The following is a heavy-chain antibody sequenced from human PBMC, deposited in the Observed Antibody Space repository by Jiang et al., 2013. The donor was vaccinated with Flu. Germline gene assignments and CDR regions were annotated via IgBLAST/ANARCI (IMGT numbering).Heavy chain of an antibody. V-gene: IGHV4-59*01. CDR1: GGSIRSFY. Sequence: LLKPSETLSLTCTVSGGSIRSFYWNWVRQTPGRGLEWIGNIYPSGSTNLNPSLRSRVTISVHTSKNEFSLRLNSVTAADTAVYYCARVTIHFGMDVWGQGTTVTVSS. CDR2: IYPSGST. D-gene: IGHD2-21*02. J-gene: IGHJ6*02. CDR3: ARVTIHFGMDV.